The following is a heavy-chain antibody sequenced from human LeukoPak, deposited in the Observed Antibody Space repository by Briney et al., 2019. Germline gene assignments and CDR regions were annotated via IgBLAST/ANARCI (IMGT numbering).Heavy chain of an antibody. Sequence: GASVKVSCKASGYTFTSYGIIWVRQAPGQGLEWMGWISPYNGNTNYAQKLQGRVTMTTDTSTSTAYMELRRLRSDDTAVYYCARLGIAAAGSFYYYGMDVWGQGTTVTVSS. CDR3: ARLGIAAAGSFYYYGMDV. D-gene: IGHD6-13*01. J-gene: IGHJ6*02. CDR2: ISPYNGNT. V-gene: IGHV1-18*01. CDR1: GYTFTSYG.